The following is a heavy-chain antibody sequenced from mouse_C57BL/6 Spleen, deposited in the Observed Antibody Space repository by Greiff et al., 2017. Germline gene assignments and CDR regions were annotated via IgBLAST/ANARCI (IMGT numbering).Heavy chain of an antibody. Sequence: VQLQQPGAELVKPGASVKLSCKASGYTFTSYWMHWVKQRPGRGLEWIGRIDPNSGGTTYNEKFKGQATLTVDKPSSTAYMQLSSLTSAESAVYYCARSGDYYGYDCWYCDVWGTGTTVTVPS. CDR2: IDPNSGGT. D-gene: IGHD2-2*01. V-gene: IGHV1-72*01. CDR3: ARSGDYYGYDCWYCDV. CDR1: GYTFTSYW. J-gene: IGHJ1*03.